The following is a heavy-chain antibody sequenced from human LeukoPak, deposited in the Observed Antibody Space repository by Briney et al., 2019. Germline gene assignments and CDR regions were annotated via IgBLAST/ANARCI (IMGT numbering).Heavy chain of an antibody. CDR2: VYFSGST. CDR1: GGSISSNPYY. V-gene: IGHV4-39*01. Sequence: PSETLSLTCTVSGGSISSNPYYWGWIRQPPGRGLEWIGSVYFSGSTYYNPSLKSRVTLSVDTSKTQFSLKLSSVTAADTAVYYCARLGWLYGSGSMNWFDPWGQGTLVTVSS. CDR3: ARLGWLYGSGSMNWFDP. J-gene: IGHJ5*02. D-gene: IGHD3-10*01.